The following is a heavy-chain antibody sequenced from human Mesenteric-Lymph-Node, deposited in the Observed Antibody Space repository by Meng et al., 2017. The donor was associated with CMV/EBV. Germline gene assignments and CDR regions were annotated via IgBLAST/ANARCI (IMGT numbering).Heavy chain of an antibody. CDR1: GFTFDDYG. J-gene: IGHJ4*02. CDR2: INWNGGST. D-gene: IGHD2-2*01. Sequence: GESLKISCAASGFTFDDYGMSWVRHAPGKGLEYVSSINWNGGSTNYADSVKGRFTISRDNAKKSLYLQMNNLRAEDTALYYCAKGGSSISVYYFDYWGQGTLVTVSS. V-gene: IGHV3-20*04. CDR3: AKGGSSISVYYFDY.